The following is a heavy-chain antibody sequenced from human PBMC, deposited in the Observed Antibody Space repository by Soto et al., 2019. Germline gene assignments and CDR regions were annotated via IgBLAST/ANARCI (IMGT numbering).Heavy chain of an antibody. CDR3: ATITGTTVTSDY. Sequence: VASVKVSCKASGGTFSSYTISWVRQAPGQWLEWMGRIIPILGIAIYAQKFQGRVTMTEDTSTDTAYMELSSLRSEDTAVYYCATITGTTVTSDYWGQGTLVTVSS. V-gene: IGHV1-69*02. J-gene: IGHJ4*02. CDR2: IIPILGIA. D-gene: IGHD4-17*01. CDR1: GGTFSSYT.